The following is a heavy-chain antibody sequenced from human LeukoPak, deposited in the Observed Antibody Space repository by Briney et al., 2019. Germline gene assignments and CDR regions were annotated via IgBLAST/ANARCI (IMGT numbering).Heavy chain of an antibody. Sequence: GGSLRLSCAASGFTFSSYGMHWVRQAPGKGLEWVAFIRYDGSNKYYADSVKGRFTISRDNSKNTLYLQMNSLRAEDTAVYYCAKCWGTPSFFYYYMDVWGKGTTVTVSS. J-gene: IGHJ6*03. CDR2: IRYDGSNK. D-gene: IGHD3-16*01. CDR3: AKCWGTPSFFYYYMDV. CDR1: GFTFSSYG. V-gene: IGHV3-30*02.